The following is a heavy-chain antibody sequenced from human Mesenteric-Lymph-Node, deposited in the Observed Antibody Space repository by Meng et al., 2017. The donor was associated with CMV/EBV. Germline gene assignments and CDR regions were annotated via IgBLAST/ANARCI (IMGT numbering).Heavy chain of an antibody. CDR1: GFTFSTAW. CDR2: ISAIGTYA. CDR3: AKREGYWFDP. Sequence: GGSLRLSCAASGFTFSTAWMSWVRQAPGKGLECISGISAIGTYARYADSVRGRFTISRDNSKNTLYLQMNSLRVEDTALYYCAKREGYWFDPWGQGTLVTVSS. D-gene: IGHD1-26*01. V-gene: IGHV3-23*01. J-gene: IGHJ5*02.